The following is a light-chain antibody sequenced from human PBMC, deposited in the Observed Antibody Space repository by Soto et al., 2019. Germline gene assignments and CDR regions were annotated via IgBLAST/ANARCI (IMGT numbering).Light chain of an antibody. CDR2: VAF. V-gene: IGKV1-39*01. J-gene: IGKJ5*01. CDR1: QSIALS. CDR3: QQSFRSPII. Sequence: DIQMTQSPSSLSASVGDTVTMTCRASQSIALSVNWYQQKPGKAPKLLIYVAFTLESGVPSRFSGSGSGTEFTLTIRSLQPEDFATYYCQQSFRSPIIFGQGTRLE.